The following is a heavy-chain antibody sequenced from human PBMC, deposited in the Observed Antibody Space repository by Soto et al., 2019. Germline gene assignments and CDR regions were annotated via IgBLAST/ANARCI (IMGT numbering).Heavy chain of an antibody. CDR1: GGSISSGGYS. D-gene: IGHD3-22*01. CDR2: IYHSGST. Sequence: ALSLTCAVSGGSISSGGYSWSWIRQPPGKGLEWIGYIYHSGSTYYNPSLKSRVTISVDRSKNQFSLKLSSVTAADTAVYYCASGRARYYYDSSGYFDYWGQGTLVTVSS. V-gene: IGHV4-30-2*01. CDR3: ASGRARYYYDSSGYFDY. J-gene: IGHJ4*02.